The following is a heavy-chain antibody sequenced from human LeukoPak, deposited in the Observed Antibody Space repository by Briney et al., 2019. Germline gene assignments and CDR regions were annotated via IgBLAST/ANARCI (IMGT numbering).Heavy chain of an antibody. CDR3: ARFRTLTTHFDY. CDR1: GGSISSSGYH. Sequence: PSETLSLTCTVSGGSISSSGYHWGRIRQPPGKGLEWIGTIYYSGSTYYNPSLKSRVTISVDTSKNQFSLKLSSVTAADTAVYYCARFRTLTTHFDYWGQGTLVTVSS. V-gene: IGHV4-39*01. CDR2: IYYSGST. J-gene: IGHJ4*02. D-gene: IGHD4-11*01.